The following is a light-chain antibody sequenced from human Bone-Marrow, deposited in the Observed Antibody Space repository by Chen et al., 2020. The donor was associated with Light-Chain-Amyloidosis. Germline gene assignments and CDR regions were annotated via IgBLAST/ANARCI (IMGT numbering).Light chain of an antibody. J-gene: IGKJ4*01. CDR2: GSS. CDR1: QTISSNY. CDR3: QQYGTSPLT. V-gene: IGKV3-20*01. Sequence: EIVLTQSPGTLSLSPGEGANLSCRASQTISSNYLTWYQQNFGQAPRLLIYGSSSRATGIPDRCTGSGSGTDFTLTSNRLEPEDFAMYYCQQYGTSPLTFRGGTNVEIK.